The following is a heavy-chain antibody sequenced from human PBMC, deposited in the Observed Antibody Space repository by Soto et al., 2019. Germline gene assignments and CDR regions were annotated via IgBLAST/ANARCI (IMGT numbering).Heavy chain of an antibody. Sequence: QVQLQESGPGLVKPSQTLSLTCTVSGGSISSGGYYWSWIRQHPGKGLEWIGYIYYSGSTYYNPSLKSRVTISVDTSKNQFSLKLSSVTAADTAVSYCARDTPRGYSYGSFDYWGQGTLVTVSS. V-gene: IGHV4-31*03. CDR1: GGSISSGGYY. CDR3: ARDTPRGYSYGSFDY. J-gene: IGHJ4*02. CDR2: IYYSGST. D-gene: IGHD5-18*01.